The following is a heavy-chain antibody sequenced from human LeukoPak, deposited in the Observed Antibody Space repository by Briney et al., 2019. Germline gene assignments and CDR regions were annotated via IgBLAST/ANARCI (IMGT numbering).Heavy chain of an antibody. J-gene: IGHJ3*02. V-gene: IGHV1-58*02. CDR1: GFTFTSSA. Sequence: GTSVKVSCKASGFTFTSSAMQWVRQARGQRLEWIGWIVVGSGNTNCAQKFQERVTITRDMSTSTAYMELSSLRSEDTAVYYCAADPSTYYYDSSGYSAFDIWGQGTMVTVSP. CDR3: AADPSTYYYDSSGYSAFDI. CDR2: IVVGSGNT. D-gene: IGHD3-22*01.